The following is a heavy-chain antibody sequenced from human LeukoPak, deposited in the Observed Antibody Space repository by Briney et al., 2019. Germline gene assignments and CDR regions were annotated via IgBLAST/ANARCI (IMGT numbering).Heavy chain of an antibody. D-gene: IGHD3-22*01. J-gene: IGHJ4*02. CDR3: AKDDRSGIVDY. V-gene: IGHV3-23*01. CDR1: GFTFSSYA. CDR2: ISSSGDST. Sequence: GRSLRLSCAASGFTFSSYAMSWVRQAPGKGLEWVSAISSSGDSTYYADSVKGRLTISRDNSKNTLYLQMNSLRAEDTVVYYCAKDDRSGIVDYWGQGTLVTVSS.